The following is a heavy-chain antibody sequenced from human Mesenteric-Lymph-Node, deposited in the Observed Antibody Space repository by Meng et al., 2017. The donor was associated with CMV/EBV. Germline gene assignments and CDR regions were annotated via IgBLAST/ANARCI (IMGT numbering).Heavy chain of an antibody. D-gene: IGHD3-9*01. CDR3: ARHVQRYSDFLLPYFDS. J-gene: IGHJ4*02. V-gene: IGHV4-39*01. CDR1: GDSISSSSYS. CDR2: LFYTGST. Sequence: GSLRLSCTVSGDSISSSSYSWGWIRQPPGKGLEWIGSLFYTGSTYYNPSLKSRVTISVGTSVNQLSQTLSSVTAADTAVYYCARHVQRYSDFLLPYFDSWGQGTLVTVSS.